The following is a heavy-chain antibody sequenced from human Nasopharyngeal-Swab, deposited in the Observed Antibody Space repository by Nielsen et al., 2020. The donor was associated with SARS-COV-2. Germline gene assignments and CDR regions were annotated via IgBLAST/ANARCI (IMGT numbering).Heavy chain of an antibody. J-gene: IGHJ4*02. CDR3: ARGKSYDYVWEK. V-gene: IGHV4-34*01. D-gene: IGHD3-16*01. CDR1: GGSFSGYY. Sequence: SETLSLTCAVYGGSFSGYYWSWIRQPPGKGLEWIGEINHSGSTNYNPSLKSRVTISVDTSKNQFSLKLSSVTAADTAVYYCARGKSYDYVWEKWGQGTLVTVSS. CDR2: INHSGST.